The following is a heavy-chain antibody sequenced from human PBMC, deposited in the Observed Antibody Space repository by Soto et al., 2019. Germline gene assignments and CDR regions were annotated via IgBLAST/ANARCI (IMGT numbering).Heavy chain of an antibody. J-gene: IGHJ4*02. CDR3: ARDRDSSSWYFDY. V-gene: IGHV1-3*01. Sequence: ASVKVSCKASGYTFTSFSMHLVRQAPGQRLEWMGWINAGNGNTKYSQKFQGRVTITRDTSASTAYMELSSLRSEDTAVYYCARDRDSSSWYFDYWGQGTLVTVSS. CDR2: INAGNGNT. D-gene: IGHD6-13*01. CDR1: GYTFTSFS.